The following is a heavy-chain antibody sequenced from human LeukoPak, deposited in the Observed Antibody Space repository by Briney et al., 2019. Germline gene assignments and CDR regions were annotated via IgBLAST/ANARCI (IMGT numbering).Heavy chain of an antibody. Sequence: ASVTVSFTTFGYTFPNYYMYWVRQAPGQGLEWMGIINSSGGTTLYAQKFQGRVTMTRDTSTSTIYMELSSLRSEDTAVYYCARDRHEGGSRGQRRYGMDVWGQGTTVIVSS. V-gene: IGHV1-46*01. D-gene: IGHD2-15*01. CDR3: ARDRHEGGSRGQRRYGMDV. CDR2: INSSGGTT. J-gene: IGHJ6*02. CDR1: GYTFPNYY.